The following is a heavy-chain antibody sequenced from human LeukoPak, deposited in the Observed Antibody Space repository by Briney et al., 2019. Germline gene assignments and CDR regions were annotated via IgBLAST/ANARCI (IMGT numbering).Heavy chain of an antibody. V-gene: IGHV3-13*04. CDR1: GFTFKTYD. CDR2: IGVGGDT. Sequence: TGGSLRLSCAASGFTFKTYDMHWVRQATGKGLEWVAAIGVGGDTYYPDSVKGRFTISRENAKNSLYLQMNSLTAGDTAVYYCARVNGSWFDPWGQGTLVTVSS. J-gene: IGHJ5*02. D-gene: IGHD3-10*01. CDR3: ARVNGSWFDP.